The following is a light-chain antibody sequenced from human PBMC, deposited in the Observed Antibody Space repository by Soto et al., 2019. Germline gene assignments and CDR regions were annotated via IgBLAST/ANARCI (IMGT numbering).Light chain of an antibody. CDR1: SSDVGGYNY. J-gene: IGLJ1*01. CDR2: EVS. V-gene: IGLV2-14*01. Sequence: QSVLTQPASVSGSPGQSITISCTGTSSDVGGYNYVSWYQQHPGKAPKLIIYEVSNRPSGVSNRFSASKSGNTASLTISGLRAEDEADYYCSSYANSIPLYVFGTGTKLTVL. CDR3: SSYANSIPLYV.